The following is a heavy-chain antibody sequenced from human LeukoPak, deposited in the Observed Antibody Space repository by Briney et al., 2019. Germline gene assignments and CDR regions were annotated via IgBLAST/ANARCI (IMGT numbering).Heavy chain of an antibody. Sequence: GGSLRLSCAASGFTFNDYYMSWIRQAPGKGLEWVSYISSSGSTIYYADSVKGRFTISRDNAKNSLYMQMNSLRAEDTVVYYCARHHENEDAFDIWGQGTMVTVSS. CDR3: ARHHENEDAFDI. V-gene: IGHV3-11*01. CDR2: ISSSGSTI. D-gene: IGHD1-1*01. CDR1: GFTFNDYY. J-gene: IGHJ3*02.